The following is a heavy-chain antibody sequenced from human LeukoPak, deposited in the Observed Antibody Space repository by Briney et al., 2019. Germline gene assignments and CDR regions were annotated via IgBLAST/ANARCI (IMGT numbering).Heavy chain of an antibody. D-gene: IGHD5-12*01. CDR2: IRYAGSSE. V-gene: IGHV3-30*02. Sequence: GGPLRLSCAASGFSFSSYGMHWVPQAPGKGLEWVAFIRYAGSSEYYADSVKGRFTISRDNAKNSLYLQMNSLRAEDTAVYYCARETSGYDYDYWGQGTLVTVSS. CDR1: GFSFSSYG. J-gene: IGHJ4*02. CDR3: ARETSGYDYDY.